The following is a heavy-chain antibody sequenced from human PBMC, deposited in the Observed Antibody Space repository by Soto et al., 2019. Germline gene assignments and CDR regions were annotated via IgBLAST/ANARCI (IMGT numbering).Heavy chain of an antibody. CDR1: GYTFTSYG. Sequence: ASVKVSCKASGYTFTSYGISWVRQAPGQGLEWMGWISAYNGNTNYADSVKGRFTISRDNSKNTLYLQMNSLRAEDTAVYYCAKGVPGIAVAGTGYFQHWGQGTLVTVSS. D-gene: IGHD6-19*01. V-gene: IGHV1-18*01. CDR3: AKGVPGIAVAGTGYFQH. J-gene: IGHJ1*01. CDR2: ISAYNGNT.